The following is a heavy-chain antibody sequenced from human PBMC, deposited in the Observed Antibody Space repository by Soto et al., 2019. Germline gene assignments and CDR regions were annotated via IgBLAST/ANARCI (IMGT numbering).Heavy chain of an antibody. D-gene: IGHD4-17*01. V-gene: IGHV4-34*01. Sequence: QVQLQQWGAGLLKPSETLSLTCAVYGGSFSGYYWSWIRQPPGKGLEWIGEINHSGSTNYNPSLKSRVTLSVDTSKNQFSLKLSSVTAADTAVYYCARGAREGVMTTVVHKTPDFDYWGQGTLVTVSS. CDR2: INHSGST. CDR1: GGSFSGYY. J-gene: IGHJ4*02. CDR3: ARGAREGVMTTVVHKTPDFDY.